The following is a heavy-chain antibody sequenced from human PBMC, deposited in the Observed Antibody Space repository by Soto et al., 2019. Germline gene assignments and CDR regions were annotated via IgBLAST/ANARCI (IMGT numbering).Heavy chain of an antibody. Sequence: SETLSLTCAVYGGSFSGYYWSWIRQPPGKGLEWIGEINHSGSTNYNPSLKSRVTISVDTSKNQFSLKLSSVTAADTAVYYCARGPDFWSGFLDYWGQGTLVTVSS. CDR1: GGSFSGYY. D-gene: IGHD3-3*01. CDR2: INHSGST. CDR3: ARGPDFWSGFLDY. V-gene: IGHV4-34*01. J-gene: IGHJ4*02.